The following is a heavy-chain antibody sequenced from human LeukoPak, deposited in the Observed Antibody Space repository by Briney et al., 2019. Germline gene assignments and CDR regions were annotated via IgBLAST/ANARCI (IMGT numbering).Heavy chain of an antibody. Sequence: GGSLRLSCAASGFTFSSYSMNWVRQAPGKGLEWVSSISSSSSYIYYADSVKGRFTISRDNAKNSLYLQMNSLRAEDTAVYYCAVAPNIVVVPAAISFDYWGQGTLVTVSS. J-gene: IGHJ4*02. CDR2: ISSSSSYI. CDR1: GFTFSSYS. V-gene: IGHV3-21*01. D-gene: IGHD2-2*01. CDR3: AVAPNIVVVPAAISFDY.